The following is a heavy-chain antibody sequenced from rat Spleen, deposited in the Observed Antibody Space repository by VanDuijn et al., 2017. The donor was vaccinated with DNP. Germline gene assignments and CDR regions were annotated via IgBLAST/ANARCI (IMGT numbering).Heavy chain of an antibody. Sequence: EVKLVESGGGLVQPGRSLKVSCAASGFNFNDYWMGWVRQAPGKGLEWIGEINKDSSTITYTPSLKDKVTISRDNAQNTLYLQMSKLGSEDTALYYCTKGPNYGGHSDYFDNWGQGVMVTVSS. CDR2: INKDSSTI. CDR3: TKGPNYGGHSDYFDN. V-gene: IGHV4-2*01. D-gene: IGHD1-11*01. J-gene: IGHJ2*01. CDR1: GFNFNDYW.